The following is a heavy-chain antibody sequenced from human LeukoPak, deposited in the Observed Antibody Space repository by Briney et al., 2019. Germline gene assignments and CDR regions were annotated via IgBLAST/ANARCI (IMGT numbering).Heavy chain of an antibody. D-gene: IGHD6-6*01. CDR2: IKQDGSEK. Sequence: PGGSLRLSCAASGFTFSTYWMSWVRQAPGKGLEWVANIKQDGSEKYYVDSVKGRFTISRDNAKNSLYLQMSSLRAEDTAVYYCARDVSSSDAFDIWGQGTMVTVSS. CDR1: GFTFSTYW. V-gene: IGHV3-7*01. CDR3: ARDVSSSDAFDI. J-gene: IGHJ3*02.